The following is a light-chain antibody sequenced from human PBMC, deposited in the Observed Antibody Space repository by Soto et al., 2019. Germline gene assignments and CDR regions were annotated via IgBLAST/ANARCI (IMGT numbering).Light chain of an antibody. CDR3: QQSSNGAT. CDR2: RAS. J-gene: IGKJ3*01. V-gene: IGKV3D-20*02. Sequence: VLTQYPGTLSLSTGERATLSCRASQSVSSSYLAWYQQKPGKAPRLLIFRASDRPTAIPDRLSGSGFGTDFTLTIRSLEPEYFAVYYCQQSSNGATFGPGTKVDIK. CDR1: QSVSSSY.